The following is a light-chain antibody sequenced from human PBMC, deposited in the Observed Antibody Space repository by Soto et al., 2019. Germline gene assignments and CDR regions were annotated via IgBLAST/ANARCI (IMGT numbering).Light chain of an antibody. J-gene: IGLJ2*01. CDR3: RSYAGSYPVV. V-gene: IGLV2-11*01. CDR1: SSDVGGYNY. CDR2: DVS. Sequence: QSALTQPRSVSGSPGQSVTISCTGTSSDVGGYNYVSWYQQHPGKAPKLMIYDVSKRPSGVTDRFSGSKSGNTASLTISWLQAADEGEYDCRSYAGSYPVVFGGGTKVTVL.